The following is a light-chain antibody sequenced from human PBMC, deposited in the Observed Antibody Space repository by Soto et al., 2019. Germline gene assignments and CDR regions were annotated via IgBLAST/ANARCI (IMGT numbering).Light chain of an antibody. J-gene: IGKJ5*01. CDR1: QSVTSSY. Sequence: EIVLTQSPGTLSLSPGERATLSCRASQSVTSSYLAWYQQKPGPAPRLLIYGASTRATGIPARFSGSGSGTEFTLIISSLQSEDFAVYYCQQYNNWPTFGQGTRLEIK. V-gene: IGKV3-15*01. CDR2: GAS. CDR3: QQYNNWPT.